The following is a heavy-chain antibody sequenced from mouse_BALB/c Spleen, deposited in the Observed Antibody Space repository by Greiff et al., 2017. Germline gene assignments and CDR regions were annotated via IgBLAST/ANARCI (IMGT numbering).Heavy chain of an antibody. V-gene: IGHV1-15*01. J-gene: IGHJ3*01. D-gene: IGHD1-1*01. CDR3: TRHYGSFAY. CDR1: GYTFTDYE. CDR2: IDPETGGT. Sequence: QVHVKQSGAELVRPGASVTLSCKASGYTFTDYEMHWVKQTPVHGLEWIGAIDPETGGTAYNQKFKGKATLTADKSSSTAYMELRSLTSEDSAVYYCTRHYGSFAYWGQGTLVTVSA.